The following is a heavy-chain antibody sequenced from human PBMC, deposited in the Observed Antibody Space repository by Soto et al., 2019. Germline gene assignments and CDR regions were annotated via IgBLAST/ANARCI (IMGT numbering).Heavy chain of an antibody. CDR2: ISYDGSNK. CDR3: AKPGSTVTPRFRYYYGMDV. CDR1: GFTFSSYG. D-gene: IGHD5-12*01. J-gene: IGHJ6*02. V-gene: IGHV3-30*18. Sequence: GGSLRLSCAASGFTFSSYGMHWVRQAPGKGLEWVAVISYDGSNKYYADSVKGRFTISRDNSKNTLYLQMNSLRAEDTAVYYCAKPGSTVTPRFRYYYGMDVWGQGTTVTVSS.